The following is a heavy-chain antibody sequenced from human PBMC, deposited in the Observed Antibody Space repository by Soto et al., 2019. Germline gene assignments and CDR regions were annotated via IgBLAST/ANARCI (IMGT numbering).Heavy chain of an antibody. Sequence: EGQLVESGGGLVQPSRSLRLSCVASGFSFDHYAMHWVRQAPGKGLEWVAGITWNSGTKDYGNSVKGRCSISRDNAQNSLHLQMNSLGTEDTALYYCARDSEQVRPVALLGASFDIWGQGTLVTVSS. J-gene: IGHJ3*02. CDR2: ITWNSGTK. D-gene: IGHD2-2*01. V-gene: IGHV3-9*01. CDR3: ARDSEQVRPVALLGASFDI. CDR1: GFSFDHYA.